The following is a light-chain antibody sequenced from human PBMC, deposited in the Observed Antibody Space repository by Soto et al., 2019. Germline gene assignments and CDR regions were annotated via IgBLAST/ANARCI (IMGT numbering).Light chain of an antibody. J-gene: IGLJ1*01. CDR2: EVS. V-gene: IGLV2-14*01. CDR1: SSDVGGYNS. CDR3: SSYTSSSTQV. Sequence: QSALTQPASVSGSPGQSITISCTGTSSDVGGYNSVSWYQQYPGKAPKLMIYEVSDRPSGVSNRFSGSKSGNTASLTISGLQSEDEAVYYCSSYTSSSTQVFGTGTKLTVL.